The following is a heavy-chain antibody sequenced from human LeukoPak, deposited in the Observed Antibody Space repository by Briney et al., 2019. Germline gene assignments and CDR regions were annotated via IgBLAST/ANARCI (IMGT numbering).Heavy chain of an antibody. CDR3: ASTRLDSMVVTQGNWFDP. V-gene: IGHV1-69*05. CDR1: GGTFSSYA. D-gene: IGHD4-23*01. J-gene: IGHJ5*02. Sequence: SVKVSCKASGGTFSSYAISWVRQAPGQGLEWMGMIIPIFGTANYAQKFQGRVTITTDESTSTAYMEVSSLRSEDTAVYYCASTRLDSMVVTQGNWFDPWGQGTLVTVSS. CDR2: IIPIFGTA.